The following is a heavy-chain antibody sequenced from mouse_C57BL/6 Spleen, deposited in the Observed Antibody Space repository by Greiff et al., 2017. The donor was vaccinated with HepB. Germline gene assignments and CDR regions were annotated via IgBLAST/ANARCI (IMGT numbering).Heavy chain of an antibody. D-gene: IGHD3-2*02. Sequence: QVQLQQPGAELVKPGASVKMSCKASGYTFTSYWITWVKQRPGQGLEWIGDIYPGSGSTNYNEKVKSKATLTVDTSSSTAYMQLSSRTSEDSAVYYCARSGSSGYGPAYWGQGTLVTVSA. CDR1: GYTFTSYW. CDR3: ARSGSSGYGPAY. J-gene: IGHJ3*01. CDR2: IYPGSGST. V-gene: IGHV1-55*01.